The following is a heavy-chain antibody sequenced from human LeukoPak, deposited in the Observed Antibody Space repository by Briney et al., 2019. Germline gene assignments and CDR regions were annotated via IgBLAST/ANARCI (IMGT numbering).Heavy chain of an antibody. CDR2: ISWNGDSV. Sequence: GGSLRLSCAASGFTVSSNYMSWVRQAPGKGLQWVSGISWNGDSVGYADSVKGRFTISRDNAKNSLYLQMNSLRTEDKALYYCAKGSGTYQGPFDYWGQGTLVTVSS. V-gene: IGHV3-9*01. D-gene: IGHD1-26*01. CDR1: GFTVSSNY. CDR3: AKGSGTYQGPFDY. J-gene: IGHJ4*02.